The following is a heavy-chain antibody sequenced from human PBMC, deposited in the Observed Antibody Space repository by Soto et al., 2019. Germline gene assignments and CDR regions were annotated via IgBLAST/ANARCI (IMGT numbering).Heavy chain of an antibody. Sequence: GGSLRLSCAASGFSFSSYSMNWFRQAPGKVLEWVSYISTTTSSISYADSVKGRFTISRHNSKNTLYLQMNSLRAEDTAVYYCASGSTSFRERYYYYYMDVWGKGTTVTVSS. CDR1: GFSFSSYS. V-gene: IGHV3-48*01. D-gene: IGHD2-2*01. CDR2: ISTTTSSI. J-gene: IGHJ6*03. CDR3: ASGSTSFRERYYYYYMDV.